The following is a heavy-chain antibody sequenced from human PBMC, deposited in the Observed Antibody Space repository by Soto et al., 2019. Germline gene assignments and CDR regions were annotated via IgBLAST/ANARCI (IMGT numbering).Heavy chain of an antibody. CDR3: AKLGFVLMELYYFHQ. J-gene: IGHJ1*01. V-gene: IGHV5-10-1*01. Sequence: PGEPQKISGQGSGYRFASYWISWVRQMHGKGLEWMGRIDPSDSYTNYSPSFQGHVTISADKSISTAYLQLDSLRAEDTAVYFCAKLGFVLMELYYFHQWGHGTLVTVSS. D-gene: IGHD2-8*01. CDR1: GYRFASYW. CDR2: IDPSDSYT.